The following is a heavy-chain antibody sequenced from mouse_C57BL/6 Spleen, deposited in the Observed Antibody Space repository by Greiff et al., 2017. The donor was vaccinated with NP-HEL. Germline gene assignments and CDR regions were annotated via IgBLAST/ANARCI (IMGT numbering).Heavy chain of an antibody. Sequence: EVKLVESGGDLVKPGGSLKLSCAASGFTFSSYGMSWVRQTPDKRLEWVATISSGGSYTYYPDSVKGRFTISRDNAKNTLYLQMSSLKSEDTAMYYCARHLDNYYFAYWGQGTLVTVSA. CDR3: ARHLDNYYFAY. D-gene: IGHD1-3*01. CDR2: ISSGGSYT. CDR1: GFTFSSYG. V-gene: IGHV5-6*02. J-gene: IGHJ3*01.